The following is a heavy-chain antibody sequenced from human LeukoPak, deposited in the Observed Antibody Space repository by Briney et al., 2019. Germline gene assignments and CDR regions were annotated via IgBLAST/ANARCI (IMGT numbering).Heavy chain of an antibody. V-gene: IGHV3-21*01. CDR1: GFTFSTFT. CDR2: ISPNSDYI. J-gene: IGHJ4*02. Sequence: GGSLRLTCAASGFTFSTFTMNWVRQAPGKGLELVSSISPNSDYIYYAASVKGRFTISRDNAKNSLYLQMNSLRAEDTAMYYCARDPIYSDNSGYWNDYWGQGTLVTVSS. D-gene: IGHD3-22*01. CDR3: ARDPIYSDNSGYWNDY.